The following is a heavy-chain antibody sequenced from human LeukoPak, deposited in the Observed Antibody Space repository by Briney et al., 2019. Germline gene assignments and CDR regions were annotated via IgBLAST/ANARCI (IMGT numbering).Heavy chain of an antibody. Sequence: GGSLRLSCAASGFTFSNAWMSWVRQASGKGLEWVGRIRSKANNYATAYAASVKGRFTISRDDSKNTANLQMNSLKTEDTAVYYCISDSSDYYYELKWDYWGQGTLVTVSS. CDR2: IRSKANNYAT. CDR1: GFTFSNAW. D-gene: IGHD3-22*01. V-gene: IGHV3-73*01. J-gene: IGHJ4*02. CDR3: ISDSSDYYYELKWDY.